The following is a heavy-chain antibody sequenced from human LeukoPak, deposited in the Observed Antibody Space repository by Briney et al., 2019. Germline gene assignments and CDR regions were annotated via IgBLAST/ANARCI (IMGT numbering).Heavy chain of an antibody. V-gene: IGHV4-39*01. CDR1: GGSVSSSSYY. CDR2: IYYGGST. CDR3: ARLNTFCFDY. D-gene: IGHD2/OR15-2a*01. J-gene: IGHJ4*02. Sequence: SETLSLTCTVSGGSVSSSSYYWGWIRQPPGKGLEYIGIIYYGGSTYYNPSLKSRVTMSVDTSKNQFSLKLSSVTAADTAVYYYARLNTFCFDYWGQGTLVTVSS.